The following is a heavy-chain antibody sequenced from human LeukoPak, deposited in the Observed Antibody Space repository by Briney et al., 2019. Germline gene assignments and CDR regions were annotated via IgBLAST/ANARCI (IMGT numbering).Heavy chain of an antibody. CDR3: ARRYSTSFPPSTYYYMDV. D-gene: IGHD6-6*01. Sequence: GESLKISSQASGYSFTMYWIAWVRQMPGKVLECMGIIYPGDSDTRYSPSFQGQVTISVDMSTNTAYLQWSSLKASDTAMYYCARRYSTSFPPSTYYYMDVWGQGTTVTVSS. CDR2: IYPGDSDT. V-gene: IGHV5-51*01. CDR1: GYSFTMYW. J-gene: IGHJ6*03.